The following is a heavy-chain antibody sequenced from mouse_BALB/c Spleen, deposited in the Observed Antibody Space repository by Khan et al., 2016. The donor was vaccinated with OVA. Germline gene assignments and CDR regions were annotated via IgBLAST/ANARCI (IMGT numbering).Heavy chain of an antibody. D-gene: IGHD3-2*02. Sequence: QVQLQQSGAELVRPGTSVKVSCKASGYAFTDYLIEWLKQRPGQGLEWIGVINPGSGDITYNEKFKDKATLTEDKSSSTAYMQLTSLTSDDSAVYFCSRSGYGFGAYWGPGTLVTVSA. CDR2: INPGSGDI. CDR1: GYAFTDYL. V-gene: IGHV1-54*03. CDR3: SRSGYGFGAY. J-gene: IGHJ3*01.